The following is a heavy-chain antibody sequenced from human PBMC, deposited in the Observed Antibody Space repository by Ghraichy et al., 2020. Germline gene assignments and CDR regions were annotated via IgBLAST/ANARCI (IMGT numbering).Heavy chain of an antibody. CDR2: IWYDGSNK. Sequence: GGSLRLSCAASGFTFSSYGMHWVRQAPGKGLEWVAVIWYDGSNKYYADSVKGRFTISRDNSKNTLYLQMNSLRAEDTAVFYCARDYGVEPQDNWFDPWGQGTLVTVSS. CDR3: ARDYGVEPQDNWFDP. J-gene: IGHJ5*02. V-gene: IGHV3-33*01. D-gene: IGHD1-1*01. CDR1: GFTFSSYG.